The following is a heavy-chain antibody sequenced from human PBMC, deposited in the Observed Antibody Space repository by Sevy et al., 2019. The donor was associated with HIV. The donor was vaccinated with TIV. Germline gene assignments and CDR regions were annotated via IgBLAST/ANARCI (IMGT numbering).Heavy chain of an antibody. CDR1: GFTFNRYA. V-gene: IGHV3-30-3*01. J-gene: IGHJ6*02. CDR3: ARILNGQSFVGGMDV. Sequence: GGSLRLSCTASGFTFNRYAMHWVRQAPGKGLEWVALISFDGSNKYYADSVKGRFTISRDDSKNTLDLQMNSLRAEDTALYYCARILNGQSFVGGMDVWGQGTTVTVSS. D-gene: IGHD2-8*01. CDR2: ISFDGSNK.